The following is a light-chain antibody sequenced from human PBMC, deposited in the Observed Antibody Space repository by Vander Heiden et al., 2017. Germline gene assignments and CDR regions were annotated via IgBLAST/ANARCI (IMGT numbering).Light chain of an antibody. CDR2: GNS. J-gene: IGLJ1*01. V-gene: IGLV1-40*01. CDR3: QSYDSSLYV. CDR1: SSNIGAGYD. Sequence: QSVLTQPPSVSGAPGQRVTISCTGSSSNIGAGYDVHWYQQLPGTDPKLLIYGNSNRPSGVPDRFSGSKSGTSASLAITGLQAEDEADYYCQSYDSSLYVFGTGTKVTVL.